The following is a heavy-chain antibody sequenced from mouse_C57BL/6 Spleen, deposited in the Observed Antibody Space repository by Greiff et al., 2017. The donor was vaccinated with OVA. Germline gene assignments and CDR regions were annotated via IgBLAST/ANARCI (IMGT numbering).Heavy chain of an antibody. CDR3: ARRKTDYAMDD. CDR1: GYTFTSYW. Sequence: QVQLQQPGAELVKPGASVKLSCKASGYTFTSYWMHWVKQRPGQGLEWIGMIHPNSGSTNYNEKFKSKATLTVDKSSSTAYMQLSSLTSEDSAVYYCARRKTDYAMDDWGQGTSVTVSS. J-gene: IGHJ4*01. CDR2: IHPNSGST. D-gene: IGHD4-1*01. V-gene: IGHV1-64*01.